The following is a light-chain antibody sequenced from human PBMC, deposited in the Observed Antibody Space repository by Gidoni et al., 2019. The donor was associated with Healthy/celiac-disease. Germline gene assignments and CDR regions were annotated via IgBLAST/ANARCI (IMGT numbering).Light chain of an antibody. CDR3: MQDLQTRT. CDR2: LCS. J-gene: IGKJ1*01. Sequence: DTVTTQPPFFLPVTPGEPASISCRSSQRLLHSNGYNYLDWYLQKPGQSPQLLIYLCSNRASGVPDRFSGSGSGTDFTLKISRVEAEDVGVYYCMQDLQTRTFGQGTKVEIK. V-gene: IGKV2-28*01. CDR1: QRLLHSNGYNY.